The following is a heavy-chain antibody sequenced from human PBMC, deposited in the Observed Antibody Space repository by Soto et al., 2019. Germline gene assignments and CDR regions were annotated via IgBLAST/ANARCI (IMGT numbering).Heavy chain of an antibody. CDR1: GFTFSSYS. CDR2: ISSSSSYI. Sequence: GGSLRLSCAASGFTFSSYSMNWVRQAPGKGLEWVSSISSSSSYIYYADSVKGRFTISRDNAKNSLYLQMNSLRAEDTAVYYCARDGGRGYSYGYFPYYGMDVWGQGTTVTVSS. V-gene: IGHV3-21*01. CDR3: ARDGGRGYSYGYFPYYGMDV. D-gene: IGHD5-18*01. J-gene: IGHJ6*02.